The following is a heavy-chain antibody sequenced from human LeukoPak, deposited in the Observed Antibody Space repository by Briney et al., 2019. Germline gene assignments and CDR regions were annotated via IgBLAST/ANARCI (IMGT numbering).Heavy chain of an antibody. V-gene: IGHV4-59*01. J-gene: IGHJ3*02. CDR2: IYYSGST. CDR3: ARFSGSYAGDAFDI. Sequence: SETLSLTCTVSGGSISSYYWSWIRQPPGKGLEWIGYIYYSGSTNYNPSLKSRVTISVDTSKNQFSLKLSSVTAADTAVYYCARFSGSYAGDAFDIWGQGTMVTVSS. D-gene: IGHD1-26*01. CDR1: GGSISSYY.